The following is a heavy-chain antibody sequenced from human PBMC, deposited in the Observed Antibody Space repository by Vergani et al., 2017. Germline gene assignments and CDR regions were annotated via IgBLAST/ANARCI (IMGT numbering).Heavy chain of an antibody. J-gene: IGHJ6*02. D-gene: IGHD2-15*01. V-gene: IGHV4-39*07. CDR1: GGSISSSSYY. CDR3: ARIALIAQSGMDV. CDR2: IYYSGST. Sequence: QLQLQESGPGLVKPSETLSLTCTVSGGSISSSSYYWGWIRQPPGKGLEWIGSIYYSGSTYYNPSLKSRVTISVDTSKNQFSLKLSSVTAADTAVYYCARIALIAQSGMDVWGQGTTVTVSS.